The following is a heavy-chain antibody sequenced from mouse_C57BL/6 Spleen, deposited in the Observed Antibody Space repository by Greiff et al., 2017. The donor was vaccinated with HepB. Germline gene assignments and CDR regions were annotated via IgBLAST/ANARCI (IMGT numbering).Heavy chain of an antibody. CDR2: ISDGGSYT. J-gene: IGHJ4*01. CDR1: GFTFSSYA. CDR3: ARDRITTDYAMDY. D-gene: IGHD1-1*01. Sequence: EVNLVESGGGLVKPGGSLKLSCAASGFTFSSYAMSWVRQTPEKRLEWVATISDGGSYTYYPDNVKGRFTISRDNAKNNLYLQMSHLKSEDTAMYYCARDRITTDYAMDYWGQGTSVTVSS. V-gene: IGHV5-4*01.